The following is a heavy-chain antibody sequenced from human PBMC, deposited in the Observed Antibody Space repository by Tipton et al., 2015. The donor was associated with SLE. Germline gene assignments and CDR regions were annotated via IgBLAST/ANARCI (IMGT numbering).Heavy chain of an antibody. V-gene: IGHV4-38-2*02. D-gene: IGHD4-11*01. CDR2: IYHSGST. CDR1: GYSISSGFY. J-gene: IGHJ4*02. CDR3: ARRKDLGYDYRDY. Sequence: TLSLTCTVSGYSISSGFYWGWIRQPPGKGLEWIGNIYHSGSTNYNPSLKSRVTISVDTSKNQFSLKLSSVTAADTAVYYCARRKDLGYDYRDYWGQGTLVTVSS.